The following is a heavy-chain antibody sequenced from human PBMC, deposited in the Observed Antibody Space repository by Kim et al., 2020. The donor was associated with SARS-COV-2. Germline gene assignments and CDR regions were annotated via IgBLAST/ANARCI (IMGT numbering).Heavy chain of an antibody. CDR3: ARLPSGSYFFSDY. V-gene: IGHV3-21*01. Sequence: GGSLRLSCAASGFTFSSYSMNWVRQAPGKGLEWVSSISSSSSYIYYADSVKGRFTISRDNAKNSLYLQMNSLRAEDTAVYYCARLPSGSYFFSDYWGQGTLVTVSS. CDR2: ISSSSSYI. J-gene: IGHJ4*02. D-gene: IGHD1-26*01. CDR1: GFTFSSYS.